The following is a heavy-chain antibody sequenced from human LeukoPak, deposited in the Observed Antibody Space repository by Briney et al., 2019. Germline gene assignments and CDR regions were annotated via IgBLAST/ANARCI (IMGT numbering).Heavy chain of an antibody. D-gene: IGHD3-16*02. V-gene: IGHV1-69*13. CDR3: ARDEGDYDYIWGSYRPKRWWAFDI. CDR2: IIPIFGTA. Sequence: SVKVSYKASGGTFSSYAISWVRQAPGQGLEWMGGIIPIFGTANYAQKFQGRVTITADESTSTAYMELSSLRSEDTAVYYCARDEGDYDYIWGSYRPKRWWAFDIWGQGTMVTVSS. J-gene: IGHJ3*02. CDR1: GGTFSSYA.